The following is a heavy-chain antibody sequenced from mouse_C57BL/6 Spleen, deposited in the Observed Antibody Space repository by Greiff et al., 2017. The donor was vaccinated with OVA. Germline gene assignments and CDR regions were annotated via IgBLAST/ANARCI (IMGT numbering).Heavy chain of an antibody. CDR2: ILPGSGST. CDR3: ARGWDGAGYYAMDY. Sequence: QVQLQQSGAELMQPGASVKLSCKATGYTFTGYWIEWVKQRPGHGLEWIGEILPGSGSTNYNEKFKGKATFTADTSSNTAYMQLNSLTTEDAAIYFCARGWDGAGYYAMDYWGQGTSVTVSA. CDR1: GYTFTGYW. D-gene: IGHD4-1*01. V-gene: IGHV1-9*01. J-gene: IGHJ4*01.